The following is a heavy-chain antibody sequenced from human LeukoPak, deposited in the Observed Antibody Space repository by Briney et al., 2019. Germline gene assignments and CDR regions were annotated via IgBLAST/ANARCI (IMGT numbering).Heavy chain of an antibody. CDR3: ARGGNDFWSGYYSLNWFDP. D-gene: IGHD3-3*01. Sequence: SETLSLTCTVSGGSISSYYWSWIRQPPGKGLEWIGYIYYSGSTNYNPSLKSRVTISVDTSKNQFSLKLSSVTAADTAVYYCARGGNDFWSGYYSLNWFDPWGQGTLVTVSS. V-gene: IGHV4-59*01. J-gene: IGHJ5*02. CDR2: IYYSGST. CDR1: GGSISSYY.